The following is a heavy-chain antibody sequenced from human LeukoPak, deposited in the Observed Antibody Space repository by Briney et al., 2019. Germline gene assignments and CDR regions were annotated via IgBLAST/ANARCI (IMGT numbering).Heavy chain of an antibody. V-gene: IGHV3-13*04. CDR3: ARAEYFDL. Sequence: GGSLRLSCAASGFTFSSYDMHWVRQAPGKGLEWVSAIGSAGDTYYPGSVKGRFTISRENAKNSLYLQLNSLRDGDTAVYYCARAEYFDLWGRCTLVTVSS. CDR1: GFTFSSYD. CDR2: IGSAGDT. J-gene: IGHJ2*01.